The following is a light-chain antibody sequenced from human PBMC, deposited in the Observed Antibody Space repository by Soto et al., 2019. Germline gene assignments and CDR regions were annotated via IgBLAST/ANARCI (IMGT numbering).Light chain of an antibody. CDR3: SSYTSSSTEV. Sequence: QSALTQPASVSGSPGQTITISCTGSSNDVGLYNYVSWYQQHPGKAPKLVISDVTNRPSGVSDRFSGSKSGNTAFLTISGLQAEDEADYYCSSYTSSSTEVFGTGTKLTVL. CDR1: SNDVGLYNY. V-gene: IGLV2-14*03. J-gene: IGLJ1*01. CDR2: DVT.